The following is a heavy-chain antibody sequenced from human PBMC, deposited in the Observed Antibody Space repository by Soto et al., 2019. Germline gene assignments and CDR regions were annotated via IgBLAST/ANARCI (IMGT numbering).Heavy chain of an antibody. CDR3: ARELKGLYYVEY. D-gene: IGHD2-8*01. CDR2: INAGNGDS. J-gene: IGHJ4*01. Sequence: GSAVQVSCKASEYTFSSYTLHWVRQAPGQRLEWMGWINAGNGDSKYSQKFQGRVSISRDTSASTASMELSSLTSEDTAVYYCARELKGLYYVEYWG. CDR1: EYTFSSYT. V-gene: IGHV1-3*01.